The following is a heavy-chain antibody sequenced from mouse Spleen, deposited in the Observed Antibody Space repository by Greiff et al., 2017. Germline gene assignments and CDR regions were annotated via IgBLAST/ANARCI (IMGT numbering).Heavy chain of an antibody. CDR3: ARKGYYGSSFYWYFDV. CDR1: GYTFTDYN. J-gene: IGHJ1*01. D-gene: IGHD1-1*01. Sequence: VQLQQSGPELVKPGASVKIPCKASGYTFTDYNMDWVKQSHGKSLEWIGDINPNNGGTIYNQKFKGKATLTVDKSSSTAYMELRSLTSEDTAVYYCARKGYYGSSFYWYFDVWGAGTTVTVSS. V-gene: IGHV1-18*01. CDR2: INPNNGGT.